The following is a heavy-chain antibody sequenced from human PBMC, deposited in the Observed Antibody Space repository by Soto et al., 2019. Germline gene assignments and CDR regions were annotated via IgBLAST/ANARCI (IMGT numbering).Heavy chain of an antibody. CDR1: GGSISSGGYY. CDR2: IYYSGST. Sequence: PSETLSLTCTVSGGSISSGGYYWSWIRQHPGKGLEWIGYIYYSGSTYYNPSLKSRVTISVDTSKNQFSLKLSSVTAADTAVYYCARGPDDYGDAFDYWGQGTLVTVSS. V-gene: IGHV4-31*03. J-gene: IGHJ4*02. CDR3: ARGPDDYGDAFDY. D-gene: IGHD4-17*01.